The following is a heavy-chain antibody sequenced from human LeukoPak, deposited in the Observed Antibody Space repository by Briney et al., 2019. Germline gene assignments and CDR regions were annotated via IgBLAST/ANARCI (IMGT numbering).Heavy chain of an antibody. CDR2: FSGSGGST. Sequence: GSLRLSCAASGFTFWSYAMSWVRQASGEGLEWVSAFSGSGGSTYYADSVKGRFTISRDNSKNTLYLQMNSLRAEDTAVYYCAKAPSGYDWSPFDYWGQGTLVTVSS. CDR1: GFTFWSYA. CDR3: AKAPSGYDWSPFDY. J-gene: IGHJ4*02. D-gene: IGHD5-12*01. V-gene: IGHV3-23*01.